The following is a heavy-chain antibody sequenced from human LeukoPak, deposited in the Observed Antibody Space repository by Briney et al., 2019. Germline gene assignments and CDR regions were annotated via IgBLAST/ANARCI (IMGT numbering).Heavy chain of an antibody. CDR1: GGSFSGYY. D-gene: IGHD6-19*01. CDR2: INHSGST. CDR3: ARLTAYSSGWYYFDY. Sequence: SETLSLTCAVYGGSFSGYYWSWIRQPPGKGLEWIGEINHSGSTNYNPSLKSRVTISVDTSKNQFSLKLSSVTAADTAVYYCARLTAYSSGWYYFDYWGQGTLVTVSS. V-gene: IGHV4-34*01. J-gene: IGHJ4*02.